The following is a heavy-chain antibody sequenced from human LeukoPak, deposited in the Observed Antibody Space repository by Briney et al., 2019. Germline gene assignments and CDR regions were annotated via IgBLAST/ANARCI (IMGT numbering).Heavy chain of an antibody. Sequence: SQTLSLTCAIAGDRVSSTIDAWNWIRQSPARGLEWLGRTYYRSEWYYEYADSVRSRITINPDTSKNQFSLHLNSVTPEDTAVYYCARGGYNSFDYWDRGAPVTVSS. CDR2: TYYRSEWYY. CDR3: ARGGYNSFDY. V-gene: IGHV6-1*01. J-gene: IGHJ4*02. D-gene: IGHD2-15*01. CDR1: GDRVSSTIDA.